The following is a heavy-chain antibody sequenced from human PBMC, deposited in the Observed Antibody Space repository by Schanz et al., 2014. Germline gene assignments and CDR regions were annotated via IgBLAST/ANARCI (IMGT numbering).Heavy chain of an antibody. CDR3: ARSGSSNWYFFDY. J-gene: IGHJ4*02. V-gene: IGHV1-3*01. CDR2: INAGTGNT. Sequence: QVQLVQSWAEVKGPGASVKVSRKASGYSFTPFPIHWVRQAPGQRLEWMGWINAGTGNTEYSQKFQGRVTITRDTLASTAYMEVSSLRSEDTAVYYCARSGSSNWYFFDYWGQGTLVTVSS. D-gene: IGHD6-13*01. CDR1: GYSFTPFP.